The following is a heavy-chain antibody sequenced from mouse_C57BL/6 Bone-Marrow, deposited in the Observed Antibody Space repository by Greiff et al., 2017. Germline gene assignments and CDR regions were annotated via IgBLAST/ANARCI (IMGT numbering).Heavy chain of an antibody. V-gene: IGHV6-3*01. CDR3: TVELRLAY. CDR1: GFTFSNYW. J-gene: IGHJ3*01. Sequence: EVKLVESGGGLVQPGGSMKLSCVASGFTFSNYWMNWVRQSPEKGLEWVAQIRLKSDNYATHYAESVKGRFTISRDESKSSVYLQMNNLRAEDTGIYYCTVELRLAYWGQGTLVTVSA. CDR2: IRLKSDNYAT. D-gene: IGHD3-2*02.